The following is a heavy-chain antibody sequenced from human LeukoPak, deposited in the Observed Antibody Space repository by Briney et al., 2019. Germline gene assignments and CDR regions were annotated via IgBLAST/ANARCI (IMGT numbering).Heavy chain of an antibody. J-gene: IGHJ3*02. CDR1: GFTFSSHG. V-gene: IGHV3-23*01. Sequence: QAGGSLRLSCAASGFTFSSHGMNWVRQAPGKGLEWVSGISPSGGITYYTDSVKGRFTISRDNSKNTLYLQMNSLRAEDTAVYYCAKSLQRIAAVAFDIWGQGTMVTVSS. CDR2: ISPSGGIT. D-gene: IGHD6-6*01. CDR3: AKSLQRIAAVAFDI.